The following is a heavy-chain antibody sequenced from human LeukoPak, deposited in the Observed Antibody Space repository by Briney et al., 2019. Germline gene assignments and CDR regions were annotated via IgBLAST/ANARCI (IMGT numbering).Heavy chain of an antibody. D-gene: IGHD6-13*01. V-gene: IGHV1-18*01. CDR2: ISAYNGNT. J-gene: IGHJ6*03. CDR3: ARDSPPGYSSSWFSYYYYYYMDV. CDR1: GYTFTSYS. Sequence: GASVKVSCKASGYTFTSYSISWVRQAPGQGLEWMGWISAYNGNTNYAQKLQGRVTMTTDTSTSTAYMELRSLRSDDTAVYYCARDSPPGYSSSWFSYYYYYYMDVWGKGTTVTVSS.